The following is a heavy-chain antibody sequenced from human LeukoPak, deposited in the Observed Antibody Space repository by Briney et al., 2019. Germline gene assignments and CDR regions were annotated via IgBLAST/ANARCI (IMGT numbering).Heavy chain of an antibody. D-gene: IGHD2-15*01. J-gene: IGHJ4*02. CDR3: VNPNSPCCPH. CDR2: ISTGGNT. Sequence: GGSLRLSCAVSGFTFSNYAMSWVRQAPGKELEWVSAISTGGNTYYADSVKGRFTIFRDNSKNTLYLQMNSLKAEDTAVYHCVNPNSPCCPHWGQGTLVTVSS. CDR1: GFTFSNYA. V-gene: IGHV3-23*01.